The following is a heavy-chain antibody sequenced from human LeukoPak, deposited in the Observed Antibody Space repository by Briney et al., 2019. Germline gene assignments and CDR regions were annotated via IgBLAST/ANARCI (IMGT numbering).Heavy chain of an antibody. V-gene: IGHV4-30-4*01. CDR3: ARDWIAVAGTDAFDI. J-gene: IGHJ3*02. Sequence: SETLSLTCTVSGGSISSGDYYWSWIRQPPGKGLEWIGYIYYSGSTYYNPSLKSRITISVDTSENQFSLKLSSVTAADTAVYYCARDWIAVAGTDAFDIWGQGTMVTVSS. CDR2: IYYSGST. D-gene: IGHD6-19*01. CDR1: GGSISSGDYY.